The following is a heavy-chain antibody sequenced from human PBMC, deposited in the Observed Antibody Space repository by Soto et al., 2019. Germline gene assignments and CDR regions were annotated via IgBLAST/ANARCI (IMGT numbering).Heavy chain of an antibody. CDR3: ARIPRVGDSYFDY. V-gene: IGHV2-70*01. CDR2: IDWADDK. D-gene: IGHD1-26*01. J-gene: IGHJ4*02. Sequence: GSGPTLVNPTHTLTLTCTFSGFSLNTSGVCVTWIRQPPGKALDWLALIDWADDKYYITSLKTRLTISKDTSKNQVVLTITNIDACDTATYYCARIPRVGDSYFDYLVQRSLVTVCS. CDR1: GFSLNTSGVC.